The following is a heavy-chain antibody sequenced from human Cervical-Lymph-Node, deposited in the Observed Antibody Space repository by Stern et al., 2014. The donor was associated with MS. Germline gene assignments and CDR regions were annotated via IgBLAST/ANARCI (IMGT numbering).Heavy chain of an antibody. V-gene: IGHV5-51*01. CDR1: GYTFTSYW. CDR2: IFPGGSDI. Sequence: EVQLEESGPEVKRPGESLKISCQASGYTFTSYWIGWVRQMPGKGLEWIAIIFPGGSDIRYSPSFQGQVTISADKSSSTAYLQWNNLKASDTAIYYCARQRYFDYWGQGTRVTVSS. CDR3: ARQRYFDY. J-gene: IGHJ4*02.